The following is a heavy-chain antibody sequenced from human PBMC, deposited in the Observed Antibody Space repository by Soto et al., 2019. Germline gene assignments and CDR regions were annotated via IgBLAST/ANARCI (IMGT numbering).Heavy chain of an antibody. D-gene: IGHD6-19*01. CDR3: ARQEAGTDY. CDR2: ISFDGSET. Sequence: PGGSLRLSCAAAGFTFSTYGMNWVRQAPGKGPEWVAIISFDGSETHYADSVKGRSTISRDNSRSTLYLQMNSLIVEDTAVYYCARQEAGTDYWGQGALVTVS. V-gene: IGHV3-30*03. J-gene: IGHJ4*02. CDR1: GFTFSTYG.